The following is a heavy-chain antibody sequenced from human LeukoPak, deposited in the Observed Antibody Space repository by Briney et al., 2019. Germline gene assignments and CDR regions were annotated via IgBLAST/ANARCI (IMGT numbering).Heavy chain of an antibody. CDR2: ISSSSSYI. V-gene: IGHV3-21*01. CDR3: ARDGGIIRFGGQDV. D-gene: IGHD3-16*01. J-gene: IGHJ6*02. Sequence: GGSLRLSCAASGFTFSSYSMNWVRQAPGKGLEWVSSISSSSSYIYYADSVKGRFTISRDNAKNSLYLQMNSLGVEDTAVYYCARDGGIIRFGGQDVWGQGTTVTVS. CDR1: GFTFSSYS.